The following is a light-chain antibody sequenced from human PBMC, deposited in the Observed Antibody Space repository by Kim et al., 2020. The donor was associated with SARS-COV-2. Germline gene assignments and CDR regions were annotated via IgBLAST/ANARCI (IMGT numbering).Light chain of an antibody. J-gene: IGKJ2*01. CDR3: PQRYSTPHT. Sequence: ASVGDRVNITCRTSQRISSYLKLYQQTRGKASKLLLYAVSSLQSGVPSRFSGSRSGTDFTLTIRSLQPEDFATYYCPQRYSTPHTLRQGTTLEI. CDR1: QRISSY. CDR2: AVS. V-gene: IGKV1-39*01.